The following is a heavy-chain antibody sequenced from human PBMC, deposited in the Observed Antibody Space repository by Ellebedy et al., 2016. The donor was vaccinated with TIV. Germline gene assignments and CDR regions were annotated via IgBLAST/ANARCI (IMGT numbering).Heavy chain of an antibody. CDR2: IYYSGST. J-gene: IGHJ5*02. CDR1: GGSITTSSYY. CDR3: ARGHDYVWRSYGASRWFDP. V-gene: IGHV4-39*07. Sequence: GSLRLXXTVSGGSITTSSYYWGWIRQPPGKGLEWIGNIYYSGSTYYNPSLKSRVSISVDTSKNQFSLKLSSVTAADTAVYYCARGHDYVWRSYGASRWFDPWGQGTLVTVSP. D-gene: IGHD3-16*01.